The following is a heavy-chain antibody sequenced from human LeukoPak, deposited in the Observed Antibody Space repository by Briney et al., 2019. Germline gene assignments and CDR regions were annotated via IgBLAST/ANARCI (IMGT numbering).Heavy chain of an antibody. CDR2: IHSNGRVT. CDR3: ARGGDHNDY. Sequence: GGSLRLSCAGSGFSFNNYWMHWVRQAAGKGLVWVSRIHSNGRVTTYADSVKGRFTISKDSAGNTLYLQMNTLRVEDTAVYYCARGGDHNDYWGQGTLVTVSS. V-gene: IGHV3-74*01. CDR1: GFSFNNYW. J-gene: IGHJ4*02. D-gene: IGHD4-17*01.